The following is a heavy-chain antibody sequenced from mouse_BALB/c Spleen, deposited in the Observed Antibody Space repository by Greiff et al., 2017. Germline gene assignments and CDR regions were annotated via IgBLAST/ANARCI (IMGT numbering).Heavy chain of an antibody. D-gene: IGHD2-4*01. CDR2: IRLKSDNYAT. CDR3: SMITTSRAMDY. J-gene: IGHJ4*01. Sequence: EVKLVESGGGLVQPGGSMKLSCVASGFTFSSYWMSWVRQSPEKGLEWVAEIRLKSDNYATHYAESVKGKFTISRDDSKSRLYLQMNSLRAEDTGIYYCSMITTSRAMDYWGQGTSVTVSS. V-gene: IGHV6-3*01. CDR1: GFTFSSYW.